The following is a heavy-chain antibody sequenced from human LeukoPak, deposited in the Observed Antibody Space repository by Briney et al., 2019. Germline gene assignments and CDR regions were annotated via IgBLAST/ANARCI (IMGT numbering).Heavy chain of an antibody. J-gene: IGHJ4*02. Sequence: GSRRLSCAASGFTFSSYWMSWVRQAPGKGLEWVAFIRYDGSNKYYADSVKGRFTISRDNSKNTLYLQMNSLRAEDTAVYYCAKDTAGTYRGYFDYWGQGTLVTVSS. V-gene: IGHV3-30*02. CDR1: GFTFSSYW. D-gene: IGHD6-13*01. CDR3: AKDTAGTYRGYFDY. CDR2: IRYDGSNK.